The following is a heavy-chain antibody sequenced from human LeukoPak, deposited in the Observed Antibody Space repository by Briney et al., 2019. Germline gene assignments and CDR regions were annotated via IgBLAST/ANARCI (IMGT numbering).Heavy chain of an antibody. V-gene: IGHV4-38-2*01. CDR2: IYHSGST. Sequence: SETLSLTCAVSGYSISSGYYWGWIRQPPGKGLEWIVSIYHSGSTYYNPSLKSRVTISVDTSKNQFSLKLSSVTAADTAVYYCARINSSGWYDFDYWGQGTLVTVSS. CDR3: ARINSSGWYDFDY. CDR1: GYSISSGYY. D-gene: IGHD6-19*01. J-gene: IGHJ4*02.